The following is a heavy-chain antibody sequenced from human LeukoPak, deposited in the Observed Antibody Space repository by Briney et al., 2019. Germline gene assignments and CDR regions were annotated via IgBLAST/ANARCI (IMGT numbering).Heavy chain of an antibody. J-gene: IGHJ1*01. D-gene: IGHD4-17*01. V-gene: IGHV3-30-3*01. Sequence: GGSLRLSCAASGFTFSSYAMSWVRQAPGKGLEWVAVISYDGSNKYYADSVKGRFTISRDNSKNTLYLQMNSLRAEDTAVYYCARDYGDLAEYFQHWGQGTLVTVSS. CDR1: GFTFSSYA. CDR3: ARDYGDLAEYFQH. CDR2: ISYDGSNK.